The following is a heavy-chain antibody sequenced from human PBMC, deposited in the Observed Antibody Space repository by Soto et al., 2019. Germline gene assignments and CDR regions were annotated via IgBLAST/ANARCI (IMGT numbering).Heavy chain of an antibody. Sequence: EVQLVQSGAEVKKPGESLRISCKGSGYSFTNYWIGWVRQMPGKGLEWMGIIYPGDSDTRYSPSFQGQVTISADKSINTAYLQWSSLKASDTAIYYRASQGLRTPDRTGFYVQYDYWGQGTLVTVSS. CDR2: IYPGDSDT. V-gene: IGHV5-51*01. D-gene: IGHD3-9*01. CDR1: GYSFTNYW. J-gene: IGHJ4*02. CDR3: ASQGLRTPDRTGFYVQYDY.